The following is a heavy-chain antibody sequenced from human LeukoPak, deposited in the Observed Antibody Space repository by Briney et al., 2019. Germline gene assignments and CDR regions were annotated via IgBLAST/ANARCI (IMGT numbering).Heavy chain of an antibody. Sequence: GGSPRLSCAASGFTFSTYAMHWVRQAPGKGLEYISSISSDGGNTYYADSVKGRFTISRDNSKNTLYLQMGRLRAEDMAVYYCARSNNIVGATYFDYWGQGTLVTVSS. CDR2: ISSDGGNT. V-gene: IGHV3-64*02. J-gene: IGHJ4*02. D-gene: IGHD1-26*01. CDR3: ARSNNIVGATYFDY. CDR1: GFTFSTYA.